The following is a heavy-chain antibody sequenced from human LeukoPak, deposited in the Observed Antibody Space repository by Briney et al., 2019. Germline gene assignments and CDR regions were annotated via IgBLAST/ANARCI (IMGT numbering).Heavy chain of an antibody. D-gene: IGHD1-1*01. Sequence: ASVKVSCKASGYTFTSYDINWVRQATGQGLEWMGWMNPNSGNTGYAQKFQGRVTITRNTSISTAYMELSSLRSEDTAVYYCARDHQLRAFDIWGQGTMVTVSS. CDR2: MNPNSGNT. J-gene: IGHJ3*02. V-gene: IGHV1-8*03. CDR3: ARDHQLRAFDI. CDR1: GYTFTSYD.